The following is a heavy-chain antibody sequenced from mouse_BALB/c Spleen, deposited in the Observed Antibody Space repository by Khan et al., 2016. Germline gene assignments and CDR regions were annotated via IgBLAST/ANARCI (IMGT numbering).Heavy chain of an antibody. D-gene: IGHD1-1*01. J-gene: IGHJ3*01. Sequence: EVKLLESGGGLVQPGGSLKLSCAASGFDFSRFWMSWVRQAPGKGLEWIGEINPDSSTINYTPSLKDKFIISRDNAKNTLYLQMRKVRYEDTVLYYFARAGYYGYLVNWGQGTLVTVSA. CDR1: GFDFSRFW. CDR3: ARAGYYGYLVN. V-gene: IGHV4-1*02. CDR2: INPDSSTI.